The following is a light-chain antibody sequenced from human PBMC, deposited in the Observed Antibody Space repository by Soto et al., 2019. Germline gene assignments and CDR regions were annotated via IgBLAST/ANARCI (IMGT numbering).Light chain of an antibody. V-gene: IGKV3-20*01. CDR1: QSVSRNY. CDR2: GAS. Sequence: EIVLTQSPGTLSLSPGERATLSCRTSQSVSRNYLAWYQQKPGQAPRLFIYGASSRAAGIPDRFSGFGSGTDFTLTISRLEPDDFALYYCQQYDSSPWTFGQGTKVEVK. CDR3: QQYDSSPWT. J-gene: IGKJ1*01.